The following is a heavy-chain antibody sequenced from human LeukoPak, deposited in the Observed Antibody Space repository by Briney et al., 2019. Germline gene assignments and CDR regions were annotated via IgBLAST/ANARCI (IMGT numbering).Heavy chain of an antibody. D-gene: IGHD6-13*01. CDR2: IIQDGSEK. CDR1: GFTFSGCW. Sequence: GGALRLSCAASGFTFSGCWMSWVRQVPGKGLEWVANIIQDGSEKYYVDSVKGRFTISRDNAKNSLYLQMNSLRAEDTAVYYCARDKPSFGAAAGNLFDYWGQGTLVTVPS. CDR3: ARDKPSFGAAAGNLFDY. J-gene: IGHJ4*02. V-gene: IGHV3-7*05.